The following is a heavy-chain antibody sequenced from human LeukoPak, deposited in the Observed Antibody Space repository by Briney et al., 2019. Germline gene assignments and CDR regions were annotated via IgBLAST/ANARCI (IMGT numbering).Heavy chain of an antibody. Sequence: SSETLSLTCSVSGGSVTSGSYYWSWIRQPPGKGLEWIGFVFPSGNTKYNPSLKSRFTMSRDTSKNQFSLKLSSVTAADRAVYYCASHYSGFNWGIDFWGQGTLVAVSS. CDR2: VFPSGNT. V-gene: IGHV4-61*01. D-gene: IGHD5-12*01. CDR1: GGSVTSGSYY. CDR3: ASHYSGFNWGIDF. J-gene: IGHJ4*02.